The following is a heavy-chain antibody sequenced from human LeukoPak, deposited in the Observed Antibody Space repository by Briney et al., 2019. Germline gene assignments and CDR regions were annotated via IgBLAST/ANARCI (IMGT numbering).Heavy chain of an antibody. D-gene: IGHD6-19*01. V-gene: IGHV3-49*03. CDR1: GFTFGDYA. CDR2: IGSKAYGGTT. CDR3: TRGKSSGWDPPYSYYGMDV. Sequence: GGSLRLSCTASGFTFGDYAMSWFRQAPGKGLEWVGFIGSKAYGGTTGYAASVKGRFTISRDDSKSIAYLQMNSLKTEDTAVYYCTRGKSSGWDPPYSYYGMDVWGQGTTVTVSS. J-gene: IGHJ6*02.